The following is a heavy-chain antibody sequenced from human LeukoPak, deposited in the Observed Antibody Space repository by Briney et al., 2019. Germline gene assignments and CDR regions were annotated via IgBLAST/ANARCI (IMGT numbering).Heavy chain of an antibody. CDR3: AQDPAGVVIN. CDR1: GFIFSNFA. Sequence: GGSLRLSCAASGFIFSNFAMSWVRQAPGKGLEWVSTIAATGGRTDYADSVKGRFTISRDNSKNTLSLQMNSLRAEDTAMYYCAQDPAGVVINWGQGSLVTVSS. J-gene: IGHJ4*02. CDR2: IAATGGRT. D-gene: IGHD3-3*01. V-gene: IGHV3-23*01.